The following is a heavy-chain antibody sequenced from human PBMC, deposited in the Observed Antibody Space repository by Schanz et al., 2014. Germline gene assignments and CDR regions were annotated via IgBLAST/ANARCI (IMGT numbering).Heavy chain of an antibody. CDR1: GFTFSTST. D-gene: IGHD3-3*01. CDR2: INTGSNYI. J-gene: IGHJ2*01. V-gene: IGHV3-21*04. Sequence: EVQLVESGGGLVQPGGSLRLSCAASGFTFSTSTMHWVRQAPGKGLEWISFINTGSNYINYADSVKGRFTISRDNTKNSLFLQLNSLRADDTAVYYCARDRGSGGQNWYFDLWGRGTLVTVSS. CDR3: ARDRGSGGQNWYFDL.